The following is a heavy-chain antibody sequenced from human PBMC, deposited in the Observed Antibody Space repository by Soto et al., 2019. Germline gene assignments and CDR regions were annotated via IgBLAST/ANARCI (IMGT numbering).Heavy chain of an antibody. CDR3: ARGPPQVMGNFESSYLTSDFDY. Sequence: QVQLVESGGGVVQPGRSMRLSCAASGFTFSSYAMHWVRQAPGKGLEWVALISYDGSNKYYADSVKGRFTISSDNSKNTLYLQMNRLRAEDTVVYYCARGPPQVMGNFESSYLTSDFDYWGQGSLVTVSS. CDR2: ISYDGSNK. D-gene: IGHD3-22*01. CDR1: GFTFSSYA. V-gene: IGHV3-30-3*01. J-gene: IGHJ4*02.